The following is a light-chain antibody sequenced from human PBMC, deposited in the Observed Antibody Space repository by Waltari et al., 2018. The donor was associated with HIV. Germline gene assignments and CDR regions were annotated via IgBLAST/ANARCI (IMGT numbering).Light chain of an antibody. V-gene: IGLV1-40*01. CDR1: SSNIGAGYD. Sequence: QSVLTQPPSVSGAPGQRVTISCTGSSSNIGAGYDVHWYRQLPGTAPKLLIYGDNNRPSGVPDRFSGSKSGTSVSLAITGLQAEDEANYYCQSYDSSLSGSVVFGGGTKLTVL. CDR3: QSYDSSLSGSVV. CDR2: GDN. J-gene: IGLJ2*01.